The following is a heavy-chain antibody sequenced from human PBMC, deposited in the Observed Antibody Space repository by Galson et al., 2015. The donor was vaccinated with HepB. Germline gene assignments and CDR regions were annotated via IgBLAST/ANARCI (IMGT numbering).Heavy chain of an antibody. V-gene: IGHV3-7*03. CDR3: ASESTDSDEGH. Sequence: SLRLSCAVSGFTCGWRWMSWVRQAPGKRLEWVANINGDGSAKNYVDSVKGRFTISRDNAKSSLYLQMNSLRVEDTAIYYCASESTDSDEGHWGQGTLVTVSS. D-gene: IGHD1-14*01. CDR2: INGDGSAK. CDR1: GFTCGWRW. J-gene: IGHJ4*02.